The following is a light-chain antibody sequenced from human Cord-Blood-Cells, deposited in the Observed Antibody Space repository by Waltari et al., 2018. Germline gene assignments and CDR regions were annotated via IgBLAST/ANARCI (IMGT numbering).Light chain of an antibody. J-gene: IGKJ2*03. V-gene: IGKV3-20*01. CDR2: GAS. CDR1: QSVRSSY. Sequence: IVLTQSPGTLSLSTGERATLSCRASQSVRSSYLAWYQQKPGQAPSLLIYGASSRATGIPDRFSGSGSGTDFTLTISRLEPEDFAVYYCQQYGSSPPYSFGQGTKLEIK. CDR3: QQYGSSPPYS.